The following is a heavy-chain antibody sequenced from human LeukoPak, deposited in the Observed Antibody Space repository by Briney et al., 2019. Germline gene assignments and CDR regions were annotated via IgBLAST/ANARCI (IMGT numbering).Heavy chain of an antibody. D-gene: IGHD3-9*01. V-gene: IGHV4-30-4*01. CDR3: AREDYDILTGYYRGFDP. Sequence: SETLSLTCTVSGGSISSGGYYWSWIRQHPGKGLEWIGYFYYSGSTYYNPSLKSRVIISVDTSKNQFSLKLSSVTAADTAVYYCAREDYDILTGYYRGFDPWGQGTLVTVSS. CDR1: GGSISSGGYY. CDR2: FYYSGST. J-gene: IGHJ5*02.